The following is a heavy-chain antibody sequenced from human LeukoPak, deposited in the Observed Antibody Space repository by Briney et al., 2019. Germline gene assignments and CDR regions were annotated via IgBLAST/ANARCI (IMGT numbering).Heavy chain of an antibody. CDR3: AREPKTTVTRISHAFDI. CDR2: MNPNSGNT. J-gene: IGHJ3*02. CDR1: GYTFTSYD. V-gene: IGHV1-8*01. D-gene: IGHD4-17*01. Sequence: ASVRVSCKASGYTFTSYDINWVRQATGQGLEWMGWMNPNSGNTGYAQKFQGRVTMTRTTSISTAYMELSSLRSEDTAVYYCAREPKTTVTRISHAFDIWGQGTMVTVSS.